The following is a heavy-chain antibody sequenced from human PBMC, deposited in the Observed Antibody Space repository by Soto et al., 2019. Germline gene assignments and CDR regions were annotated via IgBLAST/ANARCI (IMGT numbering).Heavy chain of an antibody. CDR2: IYYSGST. J-gene: IGHJ5*02. Sequence: QVQLQESGPGLVKPSQTLSLTCTVSGGSISSGGYYWSWIRQHPGKGLEWIGYIYYSGSTYYNPYLKSRVTSSVDTSKTQFSLKLSSVTAEDTAVYYCAREAGTEYNWCYPWGQGTLVPVSS. D-gene: IGHD1-1*01. V-gene: IGHV4-31*03. CDR1: GGSISSGGYY. CDR3: AREAGTEYNWCYP.